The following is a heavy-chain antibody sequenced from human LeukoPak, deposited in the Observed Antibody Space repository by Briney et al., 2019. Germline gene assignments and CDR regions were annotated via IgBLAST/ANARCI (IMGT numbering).Heavy chain of an antibody. CDR1: GGSFSGYY. Sequence: SETLSLTCAVYGGSFSGYYWSWIRQPPGKGLEWIGEINHSGSTNYNPSLKSRVTISVDTSKNQFSLKLSSVTAADTAVYYCARRGWFGGSPHYYMDVWGKGTTVTISS. CDR2: INHSGST. V-gene: IGHV4-34*01. J-gene: IGHJ6*03. D-gene: IGHD3-10*01. CDR3: ARRGWFGGSPHYYMDV.